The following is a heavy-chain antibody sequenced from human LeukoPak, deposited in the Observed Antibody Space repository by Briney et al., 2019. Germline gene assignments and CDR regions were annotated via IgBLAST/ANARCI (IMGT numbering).Heavy chain of an antibody. Sequence: GVSLRLSCAASGFTFNSYAMSWVRQAPGKGLEWVSAISGSGGSTYYADSVKGRFTISRDNSKNTLYLQMNSLRAEDTAVYYCAKFSFSNWFDPWGQGTLVTVSS. V-gene: IGHV3-23*01. J-gene: IGHJ5*02. CDR3: AKFSFSNWFDP. CDR2: ISGSGGST. CDR1: GFTFNSYA.